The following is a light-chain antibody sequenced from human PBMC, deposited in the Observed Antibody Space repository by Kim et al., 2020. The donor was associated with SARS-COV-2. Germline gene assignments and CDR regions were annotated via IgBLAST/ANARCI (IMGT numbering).Light chain of an antibody. V-gene: IGKV3-11*01. CDR1: QSVSSY. CDR2: DAS. CDR3: QQRSNWPPIT. J-gene: IGKJ5*01. Sequence: SPGERATLACRACQSVSSYLAWYQQKPGQAPRLLISDASNRATGIPARFSGSGSGTDFTLTISSLEPEDFAVYYCQQRSNWPPITFGQGTRLEIK.